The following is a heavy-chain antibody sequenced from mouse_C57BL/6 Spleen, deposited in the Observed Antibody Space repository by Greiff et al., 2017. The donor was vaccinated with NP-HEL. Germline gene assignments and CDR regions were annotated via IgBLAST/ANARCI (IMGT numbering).Heavy chain of an antibody. D-gene: IGHD4-1*01. Sequence: EVKVVESGGGLVQPGGSLKLSCAASGFTFSSYAMSWVRQTPEKRLEWVATISDGGSYTYYPDNVKGRFTISRDNAKNNLYLQMSHLKSEDTAMYYCARVGLSYWYFDVWGTGTTVTVSS. J-gene: IGHJ1*03. V-gene: IGHV5-4*03. CDR2: ISDGGSYT. CDR1: GFTFSSYA. CDR3: ARVGLSYWYFDV.